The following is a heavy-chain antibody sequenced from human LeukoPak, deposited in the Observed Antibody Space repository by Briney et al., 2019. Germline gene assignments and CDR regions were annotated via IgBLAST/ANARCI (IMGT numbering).Heavy chain of an antibody. CDR1: GFSFSDNY. J-gene: IGHJ4*02. CDR2: ISNSGSYT. Sequence: GGSLRLSCAASGFSFSDNYMSWIRQAPGKGLEWVSYISNSGSYTNYPDSVKGRYTISRDNAKNSLYLQMNSLRDEDTAVYYCARARGAGPGGHFDYWGQGTLVTVSS. D-gene: IGHD6-19*01. V-gene: IGHV3-11*05. CDR3: ARARGAGPGGHFDY.